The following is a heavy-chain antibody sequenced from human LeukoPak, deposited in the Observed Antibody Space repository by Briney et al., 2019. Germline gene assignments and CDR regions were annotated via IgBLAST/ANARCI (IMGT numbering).Heavy chain of an antibody. Sequence: SVKVSCKASGGTFSSYAISWVRQAPGQGLEWMGGIIPIFGTANYAQKFQGRVTMTRDTSTSTVYMELSSLRSEDTAVYYCARRASDWYGGWFDPLGRGTLVTVSS. CDR2: IIPIFGTA. J-gene: IGHJ5*02. CDR1: GGTFSSYA. D-gene: IGHD6-19*01. V-gene: IGHV1-69*05. CDR3: ARRASDWYGGWFDP.